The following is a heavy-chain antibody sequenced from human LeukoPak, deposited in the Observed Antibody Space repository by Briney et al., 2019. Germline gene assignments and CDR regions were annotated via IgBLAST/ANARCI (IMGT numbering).Heavy chain of an antibody. CDR3: AKDLIHGDQLDAFDI. J-gene: IGHJ3*02. CDR2: IRSKLNGGTP. V-gene: IGHV3-49*03. Sequence: GGSLRLSCTTSGFTFEDYFLTWFRQAPGKGLECVGFIRSKLNGGTPNYAASVRGRFTISRDDSRSIAYLQMNSLRAEDTAVYYCAKDLIHGDQLDAFDIWGQGTMVTVSS. CDR1: GFTFEDYF. D-gene: IGHD4-17*01.